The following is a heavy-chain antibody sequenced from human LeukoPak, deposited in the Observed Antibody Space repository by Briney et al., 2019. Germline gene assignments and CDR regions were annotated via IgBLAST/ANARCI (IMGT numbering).Heavy chain of an antibody. CDR1: GGAISSYY. D-gene: IGHD3-10*01. Sequence: SETLSLTCTVSGGAISSYYWSWIRQPPGKGLEWIGYIYYSGSTNYNPSLKSRVTISVDTSKNQFSLKLSSVTAADTAVYYCARHDFGSGSSTGSNFDYWGQGTLVTVSS. J-gene: IGHJ4*02. V-gene: IGHV4-59*08. CDR3: ARHDFGSGSSTGSNFDY. CDR2: IYYSGST.